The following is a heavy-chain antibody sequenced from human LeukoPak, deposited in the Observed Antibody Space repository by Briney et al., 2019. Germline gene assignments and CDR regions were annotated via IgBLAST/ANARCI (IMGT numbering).Heavy chain of an antibody. J-gene: IGHJ4*02. CDR1: GGSISSYY. CDR3: ARGYSGYYFDY. D-gene: IGHD5-12*01. V-gene: IGHV4-4*07. CDR2: IYTSGST. Sequence: SGTLSLTCTVSGGSISSYYWSWIRQPAGKGLEWIGRIYTSGSTNYNPSLKSRVTISVDKSKNQFSLNLSSVTAADTAVYYCARGYSGYYFDYWGQGTLVTVSS.